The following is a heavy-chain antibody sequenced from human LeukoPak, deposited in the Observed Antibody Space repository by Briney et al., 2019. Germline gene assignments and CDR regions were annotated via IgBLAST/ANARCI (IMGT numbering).Heavy chain of an antibody. D-gene: IGHD3-10*01. CDR3: AREQDVRFGELFFDY. V-gene: IGHV1-2*02. J-gene: IGHJ4*02. Sequence: ASVKVSCKASGYTFTGYYMHWVRQAPGQGLEWMGWINPNSGGTNYAQKFQGRVTMTRDTSISTAYMELSRLRSDDTAVYYCAREQDVRFGELFFDYWGQGTLVTVSS. CDR2: INPNSGGT. CDR1: GYTFTGYY.